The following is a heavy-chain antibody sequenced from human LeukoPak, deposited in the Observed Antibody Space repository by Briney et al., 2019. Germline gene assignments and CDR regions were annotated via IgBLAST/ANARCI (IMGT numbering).Heavy chain of an antibody. CDR1: GFTFDDYA. V-gene: IGHV3-9*01. CDR2: ISWNSGSI. D-gene: IGHD5-12*01. CDR3: AKDLARGYDDAFDI. J-gene: IGHJ3*02. Sequence: GGSLRLSCAASGFTFDDYAMHWVRQAPGKGLERVSGISWNSGSIGYADSVKGRFTISRDNAKNSLYLQMNSLRAEDTALYYCAKDLARGYDDAFDIWGQGTMVTVSS.